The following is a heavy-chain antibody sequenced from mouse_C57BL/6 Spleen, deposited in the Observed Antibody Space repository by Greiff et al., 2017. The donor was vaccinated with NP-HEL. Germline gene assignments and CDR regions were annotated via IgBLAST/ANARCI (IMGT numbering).Heavy chain of an antibody. V-gene: IGHV1-80*01. J-gene: IGHJ2*01. Sequence: QVQLQQSGAELVKPGASVKISCKASGYAFSSYWMNWVKQRPGKGLEWIGQIYPGDGDTNYNGKFKGKATLTADKSSSTAYMQLSSLTSEDSAVYFCARGGPTGPFDYWGQGTTLTVSS. CDR1: GYAFSSYW. CDR3: ARGGPTGPFDY. D-gene: IGHD4-1*02. CDR2: IYPGDGDT.